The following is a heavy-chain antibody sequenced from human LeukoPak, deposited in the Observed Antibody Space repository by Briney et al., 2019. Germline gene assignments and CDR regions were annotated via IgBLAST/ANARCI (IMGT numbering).Heavy chain of an antibody. V-gene: IGHV1-69*05. J-gene: IGHJ1*01. CDR1: GGTFSSYA. CDR2: IIPIFGTA. D-gene: IGHD3-22*01. CDR3: ARGYYDSSGYYWDEYFQH. Sequence: GASVKVSCKASGGTFSSYAISWVRQAPGQGLEWMGGIIPIFGTANYVQKFQGRVTITTDESTSTAYMELSSLRSEDTAVYYCARGYYDSSGYYWDEYFQHWGQGTLVTVSS.